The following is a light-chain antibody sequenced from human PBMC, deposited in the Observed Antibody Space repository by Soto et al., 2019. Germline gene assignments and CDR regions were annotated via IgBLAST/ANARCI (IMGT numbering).Light chain of an antibody. CDR3: QTWGTGIHVV. CDR1: SGHSSYA. V-gene: IGLV4-69*01. CDR2: LDSDGSH. J-gene: IGLJ2*01. Sequence: QLVLTQSPSASASLGASVKLTCTLSSGHSSYAIAWHQQQPEKGPRYLMKLDSDGSHTKGDAIPDRFSGSSSGAERYLTISSLQSEDEAYYYCQTWGTGIHVVFGGGTQLTVL.